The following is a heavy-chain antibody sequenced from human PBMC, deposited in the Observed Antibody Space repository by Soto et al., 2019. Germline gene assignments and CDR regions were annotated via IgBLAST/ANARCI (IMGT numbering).Heavy chain of an antibody. V-gene: IGHV3-11*01. Sequence: PGGSLRLSCAASGFTFSDYYMSWIRQAPGKGLEWVSYISSSGSTIYYADSVKGRFTISRDNAKNSLYLQMNSMRAEDTAVYYCARVGSSTSCYTDYWGQGTLVTVSS. J-gene: IGHJ4*02. D-gene: IGHD2-2*02. CDR1: GFTFSDYY. CDR3: ARVGSSTSCYTDY. CDR2: ISSSGSTI.